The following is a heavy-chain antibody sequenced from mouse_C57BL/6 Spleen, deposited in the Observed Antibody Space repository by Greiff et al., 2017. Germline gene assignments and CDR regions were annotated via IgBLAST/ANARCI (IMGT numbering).Heavy chain of an antibody. CDR1: GFSLTSYG. Sequence: QVQLQQSVPGLVQPSQSLSITCTASGFSLTSYGVHWVRQSPGKGLEWLGVIWRAGSTDYNAAFMSRLGITKDNSKSQVFFKMNRLQADDTAIYYCAKALAYWGQGTLVTVSA. J-gene: IGHJ3*01. V-gene: IGHV2-5*01. CDR3: AKALAY. CDR2: IWRAGST.